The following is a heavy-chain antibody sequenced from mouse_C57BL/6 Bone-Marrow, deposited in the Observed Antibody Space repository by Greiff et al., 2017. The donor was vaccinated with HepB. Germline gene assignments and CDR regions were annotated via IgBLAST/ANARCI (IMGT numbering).Heavy chain of an antibody. J-gene: IGHJ4*01. CDR1: GYSITSGYY. Sequence: ESGPGLVKPSQSLSLTCSVTGYSITSGYYWNWIRQFPGNKLEWMGYISYDGSNNYNPSLKNRISITRDTSKNQFFLKLNAVTTEDTATYYCARDYSNPYYAMDYWGQGTSVTVSS. CDR2: ISYDGSN. V-gene: IGHV3-6*01. D-gene: IGHD2-5*01. CDR3: ARDYSNPYYAMDY.